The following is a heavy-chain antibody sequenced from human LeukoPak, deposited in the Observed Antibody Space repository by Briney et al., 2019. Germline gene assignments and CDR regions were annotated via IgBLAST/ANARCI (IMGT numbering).Heavy chain of an antibody. J-gene: IGHJ4*02. V-gene: IGHV3-64D*09. Sequence: GGSLRLSCSASGLTFSSYAMHWVRQAPGKGLEYVSAISSNGGSTYYADSVKGRFTISRDNSKNTLYLQMSSLRAEDTAVYYCVKDPRLRWPSFDYWGRGTLVTVSS. D-gene: IGHD4-23*01. CDR2: ISSNGGST. CDR3: VKDPRLRWPSFDY. CDR1: GLTFSSYA.